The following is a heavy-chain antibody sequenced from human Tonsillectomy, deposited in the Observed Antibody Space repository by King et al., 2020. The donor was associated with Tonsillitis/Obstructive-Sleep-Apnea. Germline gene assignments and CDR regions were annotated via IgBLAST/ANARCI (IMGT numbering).Heavy chain of an antibody. J-gene: IGHJ1*01. Sequence: VQLVESGAEVKEPGASVKVSCKASGYTFTSYDITWVRQAPGQGLEWMGWSRPNNGDTNYAQKPQGRVTMTSDTSTNTAYMELRSLRSDDTAVYYCARDYYDSSGYYHGYFQHWGQGTLVTVSS. CDR1: GYTFTSYD. V-gene: IGHV1-18*01. D-gene: IGHD3-22*01. CDR3: ARDYYDSSGYYHGYFQH. CDR2: SRPNNGDT.